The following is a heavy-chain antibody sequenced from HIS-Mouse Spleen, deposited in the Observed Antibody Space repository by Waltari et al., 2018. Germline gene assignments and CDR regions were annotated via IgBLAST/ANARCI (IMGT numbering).Heavy chain of an antibody. CDR3: AREIPYSSSWYDWYFDL. CDR1: GGPISSSSYS. J-gene: IGHJ2*01. CDR2: IYYSGST. D-gene: IGHD6-13*01. V-gene: IGHV4-39*07. Sequence: QLQLQESGPGLVKPSETLSLTCTAPGGPISSSSYSWGWIRQPPGKGLEWIGSIYYSGSTYYNPSLKSRVTISVDTSKNQFSLKLSSVTAADTAVYYCAREIPYSSSWYDWYFDLWGRGTLVTVSS.